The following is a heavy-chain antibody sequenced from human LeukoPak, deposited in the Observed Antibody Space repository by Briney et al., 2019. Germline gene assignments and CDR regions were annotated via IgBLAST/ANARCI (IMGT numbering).Heavy chain of an antibody. CDR1: GSTLSAHW. CDR2: IKEDGSEK. Sequence: PGGSLRLSCAASGSTLSAHWMSWVRQAPGKGLEWVANIKEDGSEKYYVDSVKGRFTISRDIAKNSLYLQMNSLRAEDTAVYYCARDLYSQYWGQGTLVTVSS. V-gene: IGHV3-7*01. CDR3: ARDLYSQY. J-gene: IGHJ4*02. D-gene: IGHD2-21*01.